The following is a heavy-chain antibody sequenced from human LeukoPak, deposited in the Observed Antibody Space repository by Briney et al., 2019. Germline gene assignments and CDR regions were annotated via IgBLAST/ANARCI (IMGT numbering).Heavy chain of an antibody. CDR1: GGSISSYY. CDR3: ARGYCSGGSCPIYYYYMDV. CDR2: IYYSGST. J-gene: IGHJ6*03. D-gene: IGHD2-15*01. V-gene: IGHV4-59*01. Sequence: SETLSLTCTVSGGSISSYYWSWIRQPPGKGREWIGYIYYSGSTNYNPSLKSRVTISVDTSKNQFSLKLSSVTAADTAVYYCARGYCSGGSCPIYYYYMDVWGKGTTVTVSS.